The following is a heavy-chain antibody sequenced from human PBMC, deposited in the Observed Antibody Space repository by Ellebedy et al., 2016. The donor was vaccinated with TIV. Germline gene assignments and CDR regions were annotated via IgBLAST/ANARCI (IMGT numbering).Heavy chain of an antibody. J-gene: IGHJ4*02. Sequence: PGGSLRLSCAASGFTFTTYGMHWVRQAPGRGLEWVAFIRYGGRDKYYADSVKGRFTSSRDNSKNTLYLQMNSLRAEDTAVYYCAKVGDYGDYFDYWGQGTLVTVSS. CDR3: AKVGDYGDYFDY. D-gene: IGHD4-17*01. CDR1: GFTFTTYG. CDR2: IRYGGRDK. V-gene: IGHV3-30*02.